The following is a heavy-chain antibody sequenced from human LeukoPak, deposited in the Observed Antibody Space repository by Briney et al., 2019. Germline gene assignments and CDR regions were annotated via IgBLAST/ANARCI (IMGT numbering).Heavy chain of an antibody. J-gene: IGHJ4*02. Sequence: SETLSLTCAVYGGSFSGYYWSWIRQPPGKGLEWIGEINHSGSTNYNPSLKSRVTISVDTSKNQFSLKLSSVTAADAAVYYCARGRIAVAGTKNYFDYWGQGTLVTVSS. CDR2: INHSGST. CDR1: GGSFSGYY. V-gene: IGHV4-34*01. CDR3: ARGRIAVAGTKNYFDY. D-gene: IGHD6-19*01.